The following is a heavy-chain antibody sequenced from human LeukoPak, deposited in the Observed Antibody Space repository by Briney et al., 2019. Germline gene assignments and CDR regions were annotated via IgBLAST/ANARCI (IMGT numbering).Heavy chain of an antibody. D-gene: IGHD6-6*01. J-gene: IGHJ5*02. V-gene: IGHV7-4-1*02. CDR3: ARDPSSSSSA. CDR2: INTNSGNP. CDR1: GYTFTSYA. Sequence: GASVTVSCTASGYTFTSYALNWLRQAPGQGLEWIGWINTNSGNPTYAQGFTGRFVFSLDTSVSTAYLQISSLKAEDTAVYYCARDPSSSSSAWGQGTLVTVSS.